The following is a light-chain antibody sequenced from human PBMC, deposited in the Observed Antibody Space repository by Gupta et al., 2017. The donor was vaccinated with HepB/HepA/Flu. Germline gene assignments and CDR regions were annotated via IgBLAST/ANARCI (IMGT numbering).Light chain of an antibody. CDR2: AAS. J-gene: IGKJ1*01. CDR1: QSISSY. CDR3: QQSDSTPQT. Sequence: IHMTQSPSSLSASVGDRVTITCRASQSISSYLNWYQQKPGKAPKLLIYAASSWKSGVPSRFSGSGSGTDFTLTISRPQPEDFATYYCQQSDSTPQTIGQGTKVEIK. V-gene: IGKV1-39*01.